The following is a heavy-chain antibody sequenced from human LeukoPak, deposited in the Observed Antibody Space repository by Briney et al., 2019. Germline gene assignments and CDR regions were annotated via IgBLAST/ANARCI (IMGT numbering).Heavy chain of an antibody. CDR2: ISGSGGST. Sequence: GGSLRLSCAASGFTFNTYVMSWVRQAPGKGLEWVSGISGSGGSTDYADFVKGRFTISRDNSKNTPYLHLNNLRAEDTALYYCARDWGRGRYYFDYWGQGTLVTVSS. CDR1: GFTFNTYV. D-gene: IGHD3-16*01. J-gene: IGHJ4*02. CDR3: ARDWGRGRYYFDY. V-gene: IGHV3-23*01.